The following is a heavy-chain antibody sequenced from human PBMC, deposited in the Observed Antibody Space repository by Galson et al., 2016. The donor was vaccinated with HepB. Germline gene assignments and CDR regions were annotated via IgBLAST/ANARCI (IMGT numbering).Heavy chain of an antibody. CDR3: ARGGRSDQTTFGANMDV. V-gene: IGHV1-18*01. Sequence: SVKVSCKASGYTFTNYGISWVRQAPGQGLEWMGWISTYTKNTNYARKLQGRVTMTADTATTTTYMELRSLTSSDTAVYHCARGGRSDQTTFGANMDVWGEGTTVIVSS. J-gene: IGHJ6*03. CDR2: ISTYTKNT. D-gene: IGHD1-1*01. CDR1: GYTFTNYG.